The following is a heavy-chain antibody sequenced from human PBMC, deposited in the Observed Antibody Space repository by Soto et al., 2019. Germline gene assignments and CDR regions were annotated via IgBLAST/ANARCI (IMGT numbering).Heavy chain of an antibody. J-gene: IGHJ3*02. CDR3: ARDQADGCSGYSCPPDDDAFDI. CDR1: GGSINSYY. V-gene: IGHV4-59*01. Sequence: PSETLSLTCTVSGGSINSYYWSWIRQPPGKGLEWIGYIYYSGSTNYNPSLKSRVTISGDTSKNQFSLKLSSVTAADTAVYYCARDQADGCSGYSCPPDDDAFDIWGQGTMVTVSS. CDR2: IYYSGST. D-gene: IGHD2-15*01.